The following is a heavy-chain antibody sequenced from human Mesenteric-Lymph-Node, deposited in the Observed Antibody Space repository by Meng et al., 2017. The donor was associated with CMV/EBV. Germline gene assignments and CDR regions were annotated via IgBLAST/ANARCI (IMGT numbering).Heavy chain of an antibody. J-gene: IGHJ4*02. CDR1: GFSLSTSGMR. CDR2: IYWNDDE. Sequence: SGPTLVKPTQTLTLTCTFSGFSLSTSGMRVSWIRQPPGKALEWLALIYWNDDERYRPSLKSRLTITKDTSKNQVVLTMTNMDPVDTATYFCAHSTDYFGSGLFDYWGQGTLVTVSS. CDR3: AHSTDYFGSGLFDY. D-gene: IGHD3-10*01. V-gene: IGHV2-5*08.